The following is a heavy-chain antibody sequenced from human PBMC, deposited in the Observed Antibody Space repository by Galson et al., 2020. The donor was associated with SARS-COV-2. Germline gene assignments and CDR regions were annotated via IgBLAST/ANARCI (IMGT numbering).Heavy chain of an antibody. Sequence: PSETLSLTCPVSGESVSSPFFYWGWVRQTPEKGLEWIGSNYYNGNTYYNPPLKSRATISQDTSKNQFSLRLRSVTAADTAVYYCATSRTTDDGDEYYFDYWGQGTLVSVSS. CDR3: ATSRTTDDGDEYYFDY. J-gene: IGHJ4*02. CDR1: GESVSSPFFY. D-gene: IGHD4-17*01. V-gene: IGHV4-39*07. CDR2: NYYNGNT.